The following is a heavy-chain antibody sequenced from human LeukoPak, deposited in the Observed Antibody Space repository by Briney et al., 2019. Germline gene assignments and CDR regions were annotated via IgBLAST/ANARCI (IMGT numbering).Heavy chain of an antibody. D-gene: IGHD3-9*01. CDR3: AKELELRYFDWLFHYNYFDY. J-gene: IGHJ4*02. Sequence: GGSLRLSCAASGFTFSSYAMSWVRQAPGKGLEWVSAISGSGGSTYYADSVKGRFTISRDNSKNTLYLQMNSLRAEDTAVYYCAKELELRYFDWLFHYNYFDYWGQGTLVTVSS. CDR1: GFTFSSYA. CDR2: ISGSGGST. V-gene: IGHV3-23*01.